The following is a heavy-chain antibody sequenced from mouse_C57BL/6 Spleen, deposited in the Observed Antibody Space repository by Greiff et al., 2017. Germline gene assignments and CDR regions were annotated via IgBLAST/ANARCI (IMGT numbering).Heavy chain of an antibody. CDR3: TSGNYVDYAMDY. Sequence: QVQLQQSGAELVRPGASVTLSCKASGYTFTDYEMHWVKQTPVHGLEWIGAIDPETGGTASNQKFKGKAILTADRASSTAYMGLRGLTSEDSAVYYCTSGNYVDYAMDYWGQGTSVTVSS. CDR2: IDPETGGT. V-gene: IGHV1-15*01. J-gene: IGHJ4*01. D-gene: IGHD2-1*01. CDR1: GYTFTDYE.